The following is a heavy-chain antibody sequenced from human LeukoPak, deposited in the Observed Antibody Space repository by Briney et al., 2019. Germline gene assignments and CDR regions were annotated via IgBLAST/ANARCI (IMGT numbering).Heavy chain of an antibody. CDR1: GYTFTGYY. CDR3: ARKGYFRVEHYYYYMDV. D-gene: IGHD3-3*01. V-gene: IGHV1-2*02. Sequence: GASVKVSCKASGYTFTGYYMHWVRQAPGQGLEWMGWINPNSGGTNYAQKFQGRVTMTRDTSISTAYMELSRLRSDDTAVYYCARKGYFRVEHYYYYMDVWGKGTTVTVSS. CDR2: INPNSGGT. J-gene: IGHJ6*03.